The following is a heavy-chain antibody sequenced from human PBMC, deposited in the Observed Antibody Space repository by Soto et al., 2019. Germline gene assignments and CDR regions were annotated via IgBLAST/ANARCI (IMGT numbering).Heavy chain of an antibody. J-gene: IGHJ2*01. V-gene: IGHV3-23*01. CDR1: GFTFSNNA. D-gene: IGHD2-8*01. Sequence: QPGGSLRLSCAASGFTFSNNAMSWVRQAPGKGLEWVSGINSSGARTYYIDSVKGRFTISRDNSKNTLFLQMNSLRVEDTAIYYCAKDNGPPGTRDWYFDLWGRGTLVTVSS. CDR3: AKDNGPPGTRDWYFDL. CDR2: INSSGART.